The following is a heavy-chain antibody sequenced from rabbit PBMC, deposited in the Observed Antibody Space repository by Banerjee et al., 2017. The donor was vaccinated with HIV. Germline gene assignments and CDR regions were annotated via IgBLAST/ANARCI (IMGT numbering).Heavy chain of an antibody. CDR1: GFDFSSNA. CDR2: IDVSSGST. Sequence: QEQLQESGGGLFQPGGSLTLTCKASGFDFSSNAMCWVRQAPGEGLEWIGCIDVSSGSTHYASWAKGRFTISKTSSTTVTLQMTSLTAADTATYFCARDSAGREDFNLWGQGTLVTVS. CDR3: ARDSAGREDFNL. D-gene: IGHD4-1*01. V-gene: IGHV1S45*01. J-gene: IGHJ4*01.